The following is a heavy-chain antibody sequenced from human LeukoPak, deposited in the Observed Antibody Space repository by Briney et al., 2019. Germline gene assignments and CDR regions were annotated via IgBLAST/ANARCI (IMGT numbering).Heavy chain of an antibody. Sequence: SETLSLTCPVPVGSISSYYWSWIRQPPGKGLGWIGFIYYGGSPNSNPSFKSRVTISVDTSKNQFSLTLSSVTAADTAVYYCARALVYYYDSSGADAFDIWGEGRIVTVSS. CDR1: VGSISSYY. CDR2: IYYGGSP. V-gene: IGHV4-59*01. CDR3: ARALVYYYDSSGADAFDI. J-gene: IGHJ3*02. D-gene: IGHD3-22*01.